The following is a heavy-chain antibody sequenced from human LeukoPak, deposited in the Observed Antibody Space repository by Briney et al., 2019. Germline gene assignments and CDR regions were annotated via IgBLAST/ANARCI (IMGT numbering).Heavy chain of an antibody. CDR2: MNPNSGNT. D-gene: IGHD2-2*01. CDR3: ARGIVVPAAMQSWFDP. V-gene: IGHV1-8*01. Sequence: ASVKVSCKASGYTFTSYDINWVRQATGQGLEWMVWMNPNSGNTGYAQKFQGRVTMTRNTSISTAYMELSSLRSEDTAVYYCARGIVVPAAMQSWFDPWGQGTLVTVSS. CDR1: GYTFTSYD. J-gene: IGHJ5*02.